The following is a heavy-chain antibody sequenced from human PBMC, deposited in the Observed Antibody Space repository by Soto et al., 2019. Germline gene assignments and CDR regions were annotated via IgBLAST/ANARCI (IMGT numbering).Heavy chain of an antibody. CDR2: ILYSGST. CDR3: ARLFQPNPGYLDD. Sequence: SETLSLTCRVSGGSISNYYWSWIRQPPGKGLEWIGFILYSGSTKYSPSLKSRVTISVDTSKNQFSLKLSPVTAADTAVYYCARLFQPNPGYLDDWGLGTLVTVSS. CDR1: GGSISNYY. J-gene: IGHJ4*02. D-gene: IGHD2-2*01. V-gene: IGHV4-59*08.